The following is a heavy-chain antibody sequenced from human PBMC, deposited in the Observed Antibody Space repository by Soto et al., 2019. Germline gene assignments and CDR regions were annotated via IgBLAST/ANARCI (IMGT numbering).Heavy chain of an antibody. CDR3: AHSSSSVDYFDY. CDR2: INHSGST. CDR1: GGSFSGYY. J-gene: IGHJ4*02. D-gene: IGHD6-6*01. Sequence: QVQLQQWGAGLLKPSETLSLTCAVYGGSFSGYYWSWIRQPPGKGLEWIGEINHSGSTNYNPSLKSRVTISVDTSKNQFSLKLSSVTAADTAVYYCAHSSSSVDYFDYWGQGTLVTVSS. V-gene: IGHV4-34*01.